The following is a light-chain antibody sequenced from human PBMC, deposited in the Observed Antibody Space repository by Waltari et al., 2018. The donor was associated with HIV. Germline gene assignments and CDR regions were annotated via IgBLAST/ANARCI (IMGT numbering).Light chain of an antibody. CDR1: NSTVGNNF. J-gene: IGLJ3*02. CDR2: RND. V-gene: IGLV1-47*01. CDR3: ASWDDKLSHWV. Sequence: QSVLTQSPSASKTPGQRVLMSCSATNSTVGNNFVSWFQQVPGGAPKLVIYRNDRRPSGVPDRFSAAKSGSSASLAISGLQSDDEADYFCASWDDKLSHWVFGGGTKLTV.